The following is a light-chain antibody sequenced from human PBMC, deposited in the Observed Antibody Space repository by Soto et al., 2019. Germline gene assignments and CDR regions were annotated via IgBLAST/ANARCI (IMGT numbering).Light chain of an antibody. Sequence: QSALTQPASVSGSPGQSITIPCTGTSSDVGGYKYVSWYQQHPGKAPKLMIFEVSNRPSGVSHRFSGSKSDNTASLTISGLQSEDEADYFCSSFTSSDTFVFGPGTKLTVL. CDR1: SSDVGGYKY. V-gene: IGLV2-14*01. J-gene: IGLJ1*01. CDR3: SSFTSSDTFV. CDR2: EVS.